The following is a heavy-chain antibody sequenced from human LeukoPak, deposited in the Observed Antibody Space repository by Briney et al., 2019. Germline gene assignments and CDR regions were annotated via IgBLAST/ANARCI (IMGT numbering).Heavy chain of an antibody. V-gene: IGHV4-39*01. Sequence: SETLSLTCTVSGGSISSSSYYWGWIRQPPGKGLERIGSIYYSGSTYYNPSLKSRVTISVDTSKNQFSLKLSSVTAADTAVYYCASTRERSGWFEVDWGQGTLVTVSS. D-gene: IGHD6-19*01. J-gene: IGHJ4*02. CDR3: ASTRERSGWFEVD. CDR1: GGSISSSSYY. CDR2: IYYSGST.